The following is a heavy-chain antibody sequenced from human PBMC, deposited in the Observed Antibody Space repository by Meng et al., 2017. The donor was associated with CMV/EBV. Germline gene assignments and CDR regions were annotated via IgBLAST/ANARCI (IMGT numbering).Heavy chain of an antibody. CDR2: ISEDGSNK. Sequence: SGFTLSVYATHWVRTSPGKGLYWVAVISEDGSNKDYAASVKGRFTISREESKNTRDLQMNSLRAEETAGYYCARDGCRGGSCYVFDYWGQGTLVTVSS. D-gene: IGHD2-15*01. CDR1: GFTLSVYA. CDR3: ARDGCRGGSCYVFDY. V-gene: IGHV3-30*04. J-gene: IGHJ4*02.